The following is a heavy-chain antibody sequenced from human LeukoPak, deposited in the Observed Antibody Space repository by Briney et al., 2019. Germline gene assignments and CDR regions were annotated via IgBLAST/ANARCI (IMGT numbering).Heavy chain of an antibody. CDR1: GGSISSSYYY. V-gene: IGHV4-39*07. J-gene: IGHJ3*02. CDR3: ARSPHPRKGAFDI. CDR2: IYYSGST. Sequence: SETLSLTCTVSGGSISSSYYYWGWIRQPPGKGLEWIGSIYYSGSTYYNPSLKSRVTISVDTSKNQFSLKLSSVTAADTAVYYCARSPHPRKGAFDIWGQGTMVTASS.